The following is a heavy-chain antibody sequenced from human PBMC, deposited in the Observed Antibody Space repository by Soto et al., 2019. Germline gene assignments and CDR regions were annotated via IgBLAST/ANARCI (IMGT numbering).Heavy chain of an antibody. CDR1: GFTFSSYW. J-gene: IGHJ4*02. Sequence: EVQLVESGGGLVQPGGSLRLSCAASGFTFSSYWMSWVRQAPGKGLEWVANIKQDGSEKYYVDSVKGRFTISRDNAKNALYLQMNSLRAEDTAVYYCARNLLTGYYSPFDSWGQGTLVTVSS. D-gene: IGHD3-9*01. CDR2: IKQDGSEK. CDR3: ARNLLTGYYSPFDS. V-gene: IGHV3-7*01.